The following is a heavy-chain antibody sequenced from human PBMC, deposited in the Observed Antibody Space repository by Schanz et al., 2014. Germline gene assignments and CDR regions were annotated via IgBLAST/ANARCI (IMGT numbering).Heavy chain of an antibody. Sequence: EQLVESGGGLVKPGGSLRLSCAASGFTFSTYAMSWVRQAPGKGLEWVSAISGSGGSTYYADSVEGRFTISRDNSRNTLYLQMNSLRAGDTAVYYCARGTDWNLHYWGQGALVTVSS. J-gene: IGHJ4*02. V-gene: IGHV3-23*04. D-gene: IGHD1-1*01. CDR1: GFTFSTYA. CDR3: ARGTDWNLHY. CDR2: ISGSGGST.